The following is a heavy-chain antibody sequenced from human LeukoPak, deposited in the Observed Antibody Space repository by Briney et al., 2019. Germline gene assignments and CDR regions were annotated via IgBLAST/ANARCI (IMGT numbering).Heavy chain of an antibody. CDR2: ISSSGSTI. CDR3: TWGQWLVFDY. D-gene: IGHD6-19*01. Sequence: GGSLRLSCTASGFTVSSNYMSWVRQAPGKGLEWVSYISSSGSTIYYADSVKGRFTISRDNAKNSLYLQMNSLRAEDTAVYYCTWGQWLVFDYWGQGTLVTVSS. CDR1: GFTVSSNY. J-gene: IGHJ4*02. V-gene: IGHV3-11*01.